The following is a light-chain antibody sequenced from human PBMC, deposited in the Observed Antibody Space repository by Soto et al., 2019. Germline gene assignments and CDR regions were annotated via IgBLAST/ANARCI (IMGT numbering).Light chain of an antibody. CDR1: SGDVGGYSY. CDR3: SSYTGSSTLV. CDR2: EVT. J-gene: IGLJ2*01. Sequence: QSALAQPASVSGSPGQSITISCTGTSGDVGGYSYVSWFQQHPGKAPKLMIYEVTNRPSGVSNRFSASKSGNTASLTISGLQAEDEADYYCSSYTGSSTLVFGGGTKVTVL. V-gene: IGLV2-14*01.